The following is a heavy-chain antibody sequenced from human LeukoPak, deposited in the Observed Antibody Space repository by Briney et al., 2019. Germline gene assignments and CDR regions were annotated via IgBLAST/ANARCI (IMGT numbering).Heavy chain of an antibody. V-gene: IGHV3-23*01. CDR3: AKSSRSGWSTEFDY. CDR2: ISGSGDNT. D-gene: IGHD6-19*01. CDR1: GFTFSSYA. Sequence: PGGSLRLSCAASGFTFSSYAMSWVRQVPGKGLEWVSVISGSGDNTYYADSVKGRFTISRDNSKNTLYLQMNSLRAEDTAVYYCAKSSRSGWSTEFDYWGQGTLVTVSS. J-gene: IGHJ4*02.